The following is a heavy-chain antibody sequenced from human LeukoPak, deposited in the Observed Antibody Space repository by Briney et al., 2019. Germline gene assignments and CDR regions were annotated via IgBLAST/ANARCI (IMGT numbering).Heavy chain of an antibody. CDR3: ARDQGYYGSGSYYLSWFDP. Sequence: SETLSLTCTVSGGSISSYYWSWIRQPPGKGLEWIGYIYYSGSTNYNPSLKSRVTISVDTSKNQFSLKLSSVTAADAAVYYCARDQGYYGSGSYYLSWFDPWGQGTLVTVSS. D-gene: IGHD3-10*01. CDR1: GGSISSYY. J-gene: IGHJ5*02. V-gene: IGHV4-59*01. CDR2: IYYSGST.